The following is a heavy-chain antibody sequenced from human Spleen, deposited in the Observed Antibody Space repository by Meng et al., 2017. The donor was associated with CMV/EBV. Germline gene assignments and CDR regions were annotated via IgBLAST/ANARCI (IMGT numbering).Heavy chain of an antibody. CDR2: INPNSGGT. CDR3: ARGEGWYGSGWTPGDFDC. CDR1: GCTFTGYY. V-gene: IGHV1-2*02. D-gene: IGHD6-19*01. Sequence: ASVKVSCKASGCTFTGYYMHWMRQAPGQGLEWMGWINPNSGGTNYAQKFQGRVTMTRDTSISTAYMELSSLRSEDTALYYCARGEGWYGSGWTPGDFDCWGQGTLVTVSS. J-gene: IGHJ4*02.